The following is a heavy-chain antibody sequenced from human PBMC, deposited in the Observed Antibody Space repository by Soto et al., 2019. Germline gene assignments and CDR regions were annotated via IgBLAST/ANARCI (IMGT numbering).Heavy chain of an antibody. J-gene: IGHJ4*02. CDR3: ARGDDFGSGYFDY. V-gene: IGHV4-31*03. D-gene: IGHD3-3*01. CDR1: GGSISSGGYY. Sequence: SETLSLTCTVSGGSISSGGYYWSWIRQHPGKGLEWIGYIYYSGSTYYNPSLKSRVTISVDTSKNQFSLKLSSVTAADTAVYYCARGDDFGSGYFDYWGQGTLVTVSS. CDR2: IYYSGST.